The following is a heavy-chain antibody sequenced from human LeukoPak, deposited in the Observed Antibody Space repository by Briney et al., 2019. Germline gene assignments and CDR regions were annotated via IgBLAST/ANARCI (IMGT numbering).Heavy chain of an antibody. V-gene: IGHV3-23*01. D-gene: IGHD3-10*01. Sequence: GGSLRLSCGASGFTFSSYAMSWVRQTPGRGLEWVAGVSPGGGRTIYADSAKGRFTISRDKPNDTVYLQLSSLRAEDPALNYCDKVRCVYWSRPGCYYYDPWGQGTRVTVSS. CDR1: GFTFSSYA. J-gene: IGHJ5*02. CDR2: VSPGGGRT. CDR3: DKVRCVYWSRPGCYYYDP.